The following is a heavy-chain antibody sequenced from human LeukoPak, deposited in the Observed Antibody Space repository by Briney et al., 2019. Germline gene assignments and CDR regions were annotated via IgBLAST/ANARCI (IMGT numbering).Heavy chain of an antibody. Sequence: GGSLRLSCVASGFTFSRYWMHWVRQAPGKGLEWVAFIRYDGNSQYFVDSVKGRFTISRDNSKNTLFLQMNSLRPEDTAVYYCGKDAGTISWDDPLGYWGQGTLVTVSS. CDR1: GFTFSRYW. J-gene: IGHJ4*02. CDR2: IRYDGNSQ. V-gene: IGHV3-30*02. CDR3: GKDAGTISWDDPLGY. D-gene: IGHD1-1*01.